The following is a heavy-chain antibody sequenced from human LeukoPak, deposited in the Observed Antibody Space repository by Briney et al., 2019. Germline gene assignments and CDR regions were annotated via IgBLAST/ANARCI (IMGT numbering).Heavy chain of an antibody. V-gene: IGHV4-34*01. J-gene: IGHJ4*02. Sequence: SGTLSLTCAVYGGSFSGYYWSWIRQPPGKGLEWIGEINHSGGTLYNPSLKSRVTISLDTSKNHFSLRLSPVTAADTAVYYCARGPSPNADPFDSWGQGTLVSVSS. CDR2: INHSGGT. CDR3: ARGPSPNADPFDS. CDR1: GGSFSGYY. D-gene: IGHD4/OR15-4a*01.